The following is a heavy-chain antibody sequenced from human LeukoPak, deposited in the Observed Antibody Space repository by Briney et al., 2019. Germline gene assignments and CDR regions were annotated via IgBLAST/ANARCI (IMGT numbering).Heavy chain of an antibody. V-gene: IGHV3-11*05. CDR1: GFTFSDYY. D-gene: IGHD3-10*01. Sequence: GGSLRLSCAASGFTFSDYYMSRIRQAPRKGLEWVSYISSSSSYTNYADSVKGRFTISRDNAKNSLYLQMNSLRAEDTAVYYCARAYYYGSGSPMGYWGQGTLVTVSS. J-gene: IGHJ4*02. CDR3: ARAYYYGSGSPMGY. CDR2: ISSSSSYT.